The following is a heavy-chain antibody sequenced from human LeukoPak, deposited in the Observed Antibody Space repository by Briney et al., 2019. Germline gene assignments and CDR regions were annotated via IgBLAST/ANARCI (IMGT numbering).Heavy chain of an antibody. CDR1: GGSFSGYY. D-gene: IGHD6-19*01. J-gene: IGHJ4*02. V-gene: IGHV4-34*01. CDR2: TNHSGST. CDR3: ARTPIAVAGTTVDY. Sequence: SETLSLTCAVYGGSFSGYYWSWIRQPPGKGLEWIGETNHSGSTNYNPSLKSRVTISVDTSKNQFSLKLSSVTAADTAVYYCARTPIAVAGTTVDYWGQGTLVTVSS.